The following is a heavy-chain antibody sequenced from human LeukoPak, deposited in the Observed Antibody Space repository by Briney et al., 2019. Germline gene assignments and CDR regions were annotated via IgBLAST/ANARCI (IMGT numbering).Heavy chain of an antibody. CDR3: ARDKDLSLDY. Sequence: GGSLRLSCAASGFTVSSNYMSWVRQAPGKWLQWVSVIYSGGSTYYADSVKGRFTISRDNSKNTLYLQMNSLRAEDTAVYYCARDKDLSLDYWGQGTLVTVSS. CDR2: IYSGGST. J-gene: IGHJ4*02. V-gene: IGHV3-66*01. CDR1: GFTVSSNY. D-gene: IGHD3-3*02.